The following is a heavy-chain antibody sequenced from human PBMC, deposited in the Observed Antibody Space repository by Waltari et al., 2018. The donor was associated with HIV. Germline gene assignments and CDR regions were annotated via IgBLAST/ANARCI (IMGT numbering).Heavy chain of an antibody. Sequence: EVQLVESGGGLVKPGGSLRLSCAASRFPFSSYSMNWVRQAPGKGLEWVSSISSGSVYIYYADSVKGRFTISRDNAKNSLYLQMNSLRAEDTAVYYCARDEAEMATLTAFDISGQGTMVTVSS. J-gene: IGHJ3*02. CDR2: ISSGSVYI. CDR1: RFPFSSYS. V-gene: IGHV3-21*01. D-gene: IGHD5-12*01. CDR3: ARDEAEMATLTAFDI.